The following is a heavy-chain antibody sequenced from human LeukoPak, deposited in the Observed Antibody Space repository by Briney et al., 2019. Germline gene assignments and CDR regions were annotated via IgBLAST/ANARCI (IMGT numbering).Heavy chain of an antibody. D-gene: IGHD6-19*01. Sequence: GGSLRLSCAASGFTFSSYGMHWVRQAPGKGLEWVAVISYDGSSKYYADSVKGRFTISRDNSKNTLYLQMNSLRAEDTAVYYCAKDSGQWLVNGMDVWGQGTTVTVSS. CDR2: ISYDGSSK. CDR3: AKDSGQWLVNGMDV. V-gene: IGHV3-30*18. CDR1: GFTFSSYG. J-gene: IGHJ6*02.